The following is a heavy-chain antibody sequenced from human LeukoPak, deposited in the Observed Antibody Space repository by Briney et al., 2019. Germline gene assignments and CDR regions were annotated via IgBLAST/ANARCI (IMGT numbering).Heavy chain of an antibody. Sequence: KPSETLSLTCTVSGGSISSYYWSWIRQPPGEGLEWIGYIYDSGSTNYNPSLKSRVTISINTSKNQFSLKLSSVTAAGTAMYYCARDSPGYYGSDYWGQGTLVTVSS. J-gene: IGHJ4*02. CDR1: GGSISSYY. CDR2: IYDSGST. V-gene: IGHV4-59*01. D-gene: IGHD3-10*01. CDR3: ARDSPGYYGSDY.